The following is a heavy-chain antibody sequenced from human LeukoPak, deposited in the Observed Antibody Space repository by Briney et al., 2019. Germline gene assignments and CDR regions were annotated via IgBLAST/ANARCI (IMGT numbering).Heavy chain of an antibody. CDR1: GFTFKNFA. CDR2: ITTTGGTT. V-gene: IGHV3-23*01. Sequence: TGGSLRLSCAASGFTFKNFAMTWVRQAPGKGLEWVSTITTTGGTTYYADSVKGRFTMSRDNSKSTLYLQMNSLRAGDTAIYYCAKHGYSSGWPQVPSQHWGQGTLVTVSS. CDR3: AKHGYSSGWPQVPSQH. J-gene: IGHJ1*01. D-gene: IGHD6-19*01.